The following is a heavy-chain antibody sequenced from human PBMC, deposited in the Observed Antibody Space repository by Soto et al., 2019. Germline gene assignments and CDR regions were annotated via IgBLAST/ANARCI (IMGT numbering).Heavy chain of an antibody. D-gene: IGHD3-3*01. CDR2: VYHTGRT. V-gene: IGHV4-61*01. CDR1: GGSFTSGSYS. CDR3: ARDFAYFDS. J-gene: IGHJ4*02. Sequence: SETLSLTCTVSGGSFTSGSYSWSWSRQPPGKGLEWIGYVYHTGRTSYNPSLKSRVSISMDTSKNQFSLNLDSVTAADTAVYFCARDFAYFDSWSQGTLVTVSS.